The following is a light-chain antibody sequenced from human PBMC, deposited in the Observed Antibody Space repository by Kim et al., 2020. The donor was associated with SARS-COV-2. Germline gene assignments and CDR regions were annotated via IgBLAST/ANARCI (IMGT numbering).Light chain of an antibody. J-gene: IGKJ2*01. Sequence: EIVMTQSPDSLAVSLGERATINCKSSQSVLYSSNNKNYLAWYQQKPGQSPNLLIYWASTRESGVPDRFSGSGSGTDFTLTISSLQAEDVAVYYCQQYYSTPRTFGQGTKLEI. CDR1: QSVLYSSNNKNY. CDR2: WAS. V-gene: IGKV4-1*01. CDR3: QQYYSTPRT.